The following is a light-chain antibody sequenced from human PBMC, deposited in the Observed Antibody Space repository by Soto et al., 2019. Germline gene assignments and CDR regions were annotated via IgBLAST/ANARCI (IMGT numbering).Light chain of an antibody. CDR1: QSINNY. Sequence: DIQMTQSPSSLSASLGDRVTITCRASQSINNYLNWYQQEEGKAPKLLIYAATSLQSGVPSRFSGSGSGTEFTLTISSLQPGDFATYYCQQSYNSPSTFGLRTKLEIK. CDR2: AAT. J-gene: IGKJ2*01. CDR3: QQSYNSPST. V-gene: IGKV1-39*01.